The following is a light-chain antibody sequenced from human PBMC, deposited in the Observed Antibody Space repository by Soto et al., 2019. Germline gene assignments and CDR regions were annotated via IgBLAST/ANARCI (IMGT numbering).Light chain of an antibody. CDR3: TSVAPGRIYV. Sequence: QSALTQPASVSGSPGQSITISCSGTSSDIGAYDYVSWYQQHPGRAPTLIIYEVSHRFSGLSYRFSGSKSGNSAALTISGLQAEDVGDYYCTSVAPGRIYVFGSGTKLTVL. CDR1: SSDIGAYDY. V-gene: IGLV2-14*03. CDR2: EVS. J-gene: IGLJ1*01.